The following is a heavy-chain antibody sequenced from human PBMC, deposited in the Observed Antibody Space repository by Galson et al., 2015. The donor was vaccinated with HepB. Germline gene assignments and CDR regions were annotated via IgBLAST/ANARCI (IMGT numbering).Heavy chain of an antibody. CDR2: IGAGGGST. Sequence: SLRLSCAASGFIYSNYAMTWVRQAPGKGLEWVSSIGAGGGSTNYADSVKGRFTISRDDSKNTLYLQMNSLRAEDTAIYHCAKVTRAGTGRGFDDWGQGTLVTVSS. CDR1: GFIYSNYA. J-gene: IGHJ4*02. CDR3: AKVTRAGTGRGFDD. D-gene: IGHD1-1*01. V-gene: IGHV3-23*01.